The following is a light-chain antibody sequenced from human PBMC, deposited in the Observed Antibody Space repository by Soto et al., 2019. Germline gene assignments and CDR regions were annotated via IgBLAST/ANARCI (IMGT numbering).Light chain of an antibody. CDR3: QKYNSALALT. Sequence: DIPMTQSPSSLSASVGDRVTITCRASQGISNYLAWYQQKPGKVPKILIYAASTLQSGVPSRFSGSGSGTDFTLTISSLQPEDVATYYCQKYNSALALTFGGGTKVEIK. CDR2: AAS. V-gene: IGKV1-27*01. J-gene: IGKJ4*01. CDR1: QGISNY.